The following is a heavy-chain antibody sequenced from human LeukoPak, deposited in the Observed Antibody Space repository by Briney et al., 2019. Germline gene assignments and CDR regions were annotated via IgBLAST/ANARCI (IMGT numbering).Heavy chain of an antibody. CDR1: GFTFSSYG. CDR2: ISYDGSNK. J-gene: IGHJ4*02. CDR3: AKVGRLTYSDY. Sequence: GGSLRLSCAASGFTFSSYGMHWVRQAPGKGLEWVAVISYDGSNKYYADSVKGRFTISRDNSKNTLYLQMNSLRAEDTAVYYCAKVGRLTYSDYWGQGTLVTVSS. V-gene: IGHV3-30*18. D-gene: IGHD3-3*01.